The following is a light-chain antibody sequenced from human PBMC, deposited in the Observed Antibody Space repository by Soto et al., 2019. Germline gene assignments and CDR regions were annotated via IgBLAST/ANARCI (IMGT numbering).Light chain of an antibody. CDR1: QSVNRW. CDR3: QQYNTYPYT. V-gene: IGKV1-5*03. Sequence: DIQMTQSPSTLSASVGDGVTISCRASQSVNRWLAWYQQKPGKAPNLLIYEASNLQGGVPSRFSGSGSGTEFTLTISSLQPDDFATYSCQQYNTYPYTFGQGTKLEIK. J-gene: IGKJ2*01. CDR2: EAS.